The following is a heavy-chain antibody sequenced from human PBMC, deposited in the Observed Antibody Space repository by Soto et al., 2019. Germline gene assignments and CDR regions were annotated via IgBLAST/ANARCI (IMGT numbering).Heavy chain of an antibody. CDR1: GDTFSSYA. J-gene: IGHJ4*02. CDR2: IIPMFGTA. Sequence: QVQLVQSGAEVKKPGSSVKVSCKASGDTFSSYAINWVRQAPGQGPEWMGGIIPMFGTANYAQKFKGRVNVTAGESTSTVYIELSSLRSEDTAVYYCARVGPAHYYDSSGYYSPLDYWGQGTLVTVAS. CDR3: ARVGPAHYYDSSGYYSPLDY. V-gene: IGHV1-69*01. D-gene: IGHD3-22*01.